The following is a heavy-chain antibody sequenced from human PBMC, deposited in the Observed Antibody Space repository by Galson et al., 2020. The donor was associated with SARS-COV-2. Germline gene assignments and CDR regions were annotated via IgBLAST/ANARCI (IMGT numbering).Heavy chain of an antibody. CDR3: ARRRVAGTYYYYGMDV. V-gene: IGHV3-30-3*01. Sequence: GESLKISCAASGFTFSSYAMHWVRQAPGKGLEWVAVISYDGSNKYYADSVKGRFTISRDNSKNTLYLQMNSLRAEDTAVYYCARRRVAGTYYYYGMDVWGQGTTVTVSS. CDR1: GFTFSSYA. J-gene: IGHJ6*02. CDR2: ISYDGSNK. D-gene: IGHD6-19*01.